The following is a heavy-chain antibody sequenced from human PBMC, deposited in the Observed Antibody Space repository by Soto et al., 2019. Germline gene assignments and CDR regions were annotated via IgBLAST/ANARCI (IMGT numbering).Heavy chain of an antibody. CDR1: GFSLSTSGMC. CDR2: IDWDDDK. Sequence: GPTLVNPTQTLTLTCTFSGFSLSTSGMCVSWIRQPPGKALEWLARIDWDDDKYYSTSLKTRLTISKDTSKNQVVLTMTNMDPVDTATYYCARIRGYCSGGSCQLYYYYYMDVWGKGTTVTVSS. V-gene: IGHV2-70*11. J-gene: IGHJ6*03. CDR3: ARIRGYCSGGSCQLYYYYYMDV. D-gene: IGHD2-15*01.